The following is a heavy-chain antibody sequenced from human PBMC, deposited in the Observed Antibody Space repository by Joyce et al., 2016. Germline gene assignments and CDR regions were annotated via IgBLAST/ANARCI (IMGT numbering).Heavy chain of an antibody. CDR2: IKRDGSAL. V-gene: IGHV3-7*01. CDR3: ARGKAFDV. CDR1: GFTFSGNS. Sequence: EVQLVESGGGWVQPGGSLRLSCAASGFTFSGNSMSWLRQAPGGGLEWVANIKRDGSALYYLDSLKGRFTVSRDNARSLVHLQMVSLRVEDTALYYCARGKAFDVWGQGTMVTVSS. J-gene: IGHJ3*01.